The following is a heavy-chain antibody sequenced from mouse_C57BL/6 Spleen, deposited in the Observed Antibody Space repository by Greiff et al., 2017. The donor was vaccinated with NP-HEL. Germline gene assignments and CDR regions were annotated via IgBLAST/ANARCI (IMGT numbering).Heavy chain of an antibody. CDR1: GFSLTSYG. J-gene: IGHJ4*01. CDR2: IWSGGST. Sequence: QVQLQQSGPGLVQPSQCLSISCTASGFSLTSYGVHWVRQSPGKGLEWLGVIWSGGSTDYNAAFISRLSISKDSSKSQVYFKMISLQAEDTAIYYCARKGPYYCAMDYWGQGTSVTVSS. V-gene: IGHV2-2*01. CDR3: ARKGPYYCAMDY.